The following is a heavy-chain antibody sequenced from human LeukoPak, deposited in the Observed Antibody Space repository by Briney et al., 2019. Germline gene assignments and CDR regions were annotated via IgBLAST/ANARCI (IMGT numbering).Heavy chain of an antibody. CDR1: GGSLSSHY. V-gene: IGHV4-59*11. CDR2: IYYTGTT. CDR3: ARFSSDCSTASCYLTY. D-gene: IGHD2-2*01. Sequence: SETLSLTCTVSGGSLSSHYWSWIRQPPGKGLELIGHIYYTGTTYYNPSLNSRVTISLDMSRNQFSLRLTSVTAADTAVYYCARFSSDCSTASCYLTYWGQGTLVTVSS. J-gene: IGHJ4*02.